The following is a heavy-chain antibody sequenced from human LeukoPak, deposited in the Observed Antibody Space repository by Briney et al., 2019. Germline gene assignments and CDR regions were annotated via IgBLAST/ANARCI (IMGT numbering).Heavy chain of an antibody. CDR1: GGTFSSYA. J-gene: IGHJ4*02. V-gene: IGHV1-69*04. D-gene: IGHD3-22*01. Sequence: SVKVSCKASGGTFSSYAISWVRQAPGQGLEWMGRIIPILGIANYAQKFQGRVTITADKSTSTAYMELSSLRSEDTAVYYCARDWYVTSDSSGSTFDYWGQGTLVTVSS. CDR2: IIPILGIA. CDR3: ARDWYVTSDSSGSTFDY.